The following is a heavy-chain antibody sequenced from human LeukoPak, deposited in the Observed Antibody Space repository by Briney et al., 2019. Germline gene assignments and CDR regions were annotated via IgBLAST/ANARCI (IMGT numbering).Heavy chain of an antibody. D-gene: IGHD2/OR15-2a*01. CDR3: ARIIVVTSTDYFDS. CDR2: IFYSGIT. Sequence: SGTLSLTCTVSGGSISGTLYYWGWIRQPPGKGLEWIVSIFYSGITYYNPSLQSRVTISVDASKSQFSLHLSSVTAADTALYYCARIIVVTSTDYFDSWGQGTLVTVSS. CDR1: GGSISGTLYY. J-gene: IGHJ4*02. V-gene: IGHV4-39*01.